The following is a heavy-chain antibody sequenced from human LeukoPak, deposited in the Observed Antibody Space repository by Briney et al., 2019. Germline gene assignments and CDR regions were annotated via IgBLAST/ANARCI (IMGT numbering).Heavy chain of an antibody. CDR3: ATTQQQLYYYYYYMDV. CDR1: GGSISSGSYY. J-gene: IGHJ6*03. CDR2: IYTSGST. V-gene: IGHV4-61*02. D-gene: IGHD6-13*01. Sequence: SETLSLTCTVSGGSISSGSYYWSWIRQPAGKGLEWIGRIYTSGSTNYNPSLKSRVTISVDTSKNQFSLKLSSVTAADTAVYYYATTQQQLYYYYYYMDVWGKGTTVTVSS.